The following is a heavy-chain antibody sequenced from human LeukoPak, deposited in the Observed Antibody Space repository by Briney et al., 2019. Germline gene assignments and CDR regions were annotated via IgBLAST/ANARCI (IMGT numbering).Heavy chain of an antibody. CDR1: GYTFTSYA. J-gene: IGHJ4*02. CDR2: INAGNGNT. Sequence: ASVKVSCKASGYTFTSYAMHWVRQAPGQRLEWMGWINAGNGNTKYSQKFQGRVTITRDTSASTAYMELSSLRSEDTAVYYCARGHDYGDPFDYWGQGTLVTVSS. V-gene: IGHV1-3*01. D-gene: IGHD4-17*01. CDR3: ARGHDYGDPFDY.